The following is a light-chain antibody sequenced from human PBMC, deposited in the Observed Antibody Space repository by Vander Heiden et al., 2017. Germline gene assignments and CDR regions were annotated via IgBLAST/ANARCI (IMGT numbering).Light chain of an antibody. CDR1: QSVSSSY. V-gene: IGKV3-20*01. J-gene: IGKJ5*01. Sequence: EIVLTQSPGTLSLSPGERATLSCRASQSVSSSYLAWYQQKPGQAPRLLIYGASSRATGIPDRFSGSGPGTDFTLTISRLEPEDFAVYYCQQDGSSPRTFGQGTRLEIK. CDR2: GAS. CDR3: QQDGSSPRT.